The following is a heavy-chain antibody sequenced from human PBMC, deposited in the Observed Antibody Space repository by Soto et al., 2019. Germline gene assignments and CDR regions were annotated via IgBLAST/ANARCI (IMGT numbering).Heavy chain of an antibody. CDR2: IYPGDSDT. J-gene: IGHJ4*02. V-gene: IGHV5-51*01. D-gene: IGHD6-19*01. CDR1: GYSFTSYW. Sequence: GESLKISCKGSGYSFTSYWIGWVRQMPGKGLEWMGIIYPGDSDTRYSLSFQGQVTISADKSISTAYLQWSSLKASDTAMYYCERSGTDSSGWYWSDYWGQGTLVTVSS. CDR3: ERSGTDSSGWYWSDY.